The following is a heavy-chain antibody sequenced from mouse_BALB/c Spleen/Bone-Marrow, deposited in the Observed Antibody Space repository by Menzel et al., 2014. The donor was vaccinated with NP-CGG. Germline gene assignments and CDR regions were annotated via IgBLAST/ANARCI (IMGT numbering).Heavy chain of an antibody. CDR3: ARDIGGITLDY. J-gene: IGHJ2*01. CDR2: IRNKANGYTT. Sequence: EVKLVESGGGLVQPGGSLRLSCATSGFTFTDYYMNWVRQPPGKALEWLGFIRNKANGYTTEFSASVKGRFTISRDNSQSIPYLKMNTLRAEDSATYYGARDIGGITLDYWGQGTTLTVSS. D-gene: IGHD1-1*01. CDR1: GFTFTDYY. V-gene: IGHV7-3*02.